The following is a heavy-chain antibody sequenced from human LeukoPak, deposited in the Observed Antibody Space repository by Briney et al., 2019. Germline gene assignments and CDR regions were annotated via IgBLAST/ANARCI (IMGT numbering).Heavy chain of an antibody. J-gene: IGHJ4*02. V-gene: IGHV3-30*02. Sequence: PGGSLRLSCAASGFTFSSYGMHWVRQAPGKGLEWVAFIRYDGSNKYYADSVKGRFTISRDNSKNTLYLQMNSLRAEDTAVYYCTTYSVGATIHSTFDFWGQGALVTVSS. D-gene: IGHD1-26*01. CDR2: IRYDGSNK. CDR3: TTYSVGATIHSTFDF. CDR1: GFTFSSYG.